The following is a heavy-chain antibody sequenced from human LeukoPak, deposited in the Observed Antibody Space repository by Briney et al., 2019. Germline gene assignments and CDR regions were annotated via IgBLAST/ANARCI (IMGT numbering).Heavy chain of an antibody. D-gene: IGHD6-13*01. V-gene: IGHV3-15*01. Sequence: GGSLRLSCAASGFTFSNAWMSWVRQAPGKGLEWVGRIKSKTDGGTTDYAAPVKGRFTISRDDSKNTLYLQMNSLKTEDTAVYYCTTKGYSSSWYGVDYWGQGTLVTVSS. CDR2: IKSKTDGGTT. CDR3: TTKGYSSSWYGVDY. CDR1: GFTFSNAW. J-gene: IGHJ4*02.